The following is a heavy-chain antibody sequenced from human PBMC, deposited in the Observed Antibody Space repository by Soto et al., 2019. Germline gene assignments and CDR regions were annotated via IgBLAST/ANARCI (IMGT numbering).Heavy chain of an antibody. CDR3: ARARTSSCPVGCWFDP. CDR2: IIPIFGTG. Sequence: QVQLVQSGAEVKKPGSSVKVSCKASGGTFSSYAISWVRQAPGQGLEWMGGIIPIFGTGNYAQKFQGRVTISADESTSTAYMELSSLRSEDTAVYYCARARTSSCPVGCWFDPWGQGTMVTVSS. CDR1: GGTFSSYA. J-gene: IGHJ5*02. D-gene: IGHD2-15*01. V-gene: IGHV1-69*12.